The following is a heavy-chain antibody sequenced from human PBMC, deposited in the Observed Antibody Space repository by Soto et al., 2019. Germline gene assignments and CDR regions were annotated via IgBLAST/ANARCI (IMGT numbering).Heavy chain of an antibody. CDR2: FIPIFRTL. Sequence: QVQLIQSEAEVKKPGSSVRVSCTASGGIFGSHGFSWVRQAPGQRLERVGGFIPIFRTLTYTEQFQARVRIAADESTNTVYLDLSSLTSEDTAVYYCVRDRRIYYSDPHDEFVASDYEVWGQGTMVSVSS. D-gene: IGHD3-22*01. CDR1: GGIFGSHG. J-gene: IGHJ3*01. CDR3: VRDRRIYYSDPHDEFVASDYEV. V-gene: IGHV1-69*01.